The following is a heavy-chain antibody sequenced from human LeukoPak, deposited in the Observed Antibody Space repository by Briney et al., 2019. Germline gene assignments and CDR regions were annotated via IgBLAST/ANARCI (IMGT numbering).Heavy chain of an antibody. CDR3: AANTPRVVREDAFDI. CDR1: GFTFTSSA. J-gene: IGHJ3*02. D-gene: IGHD2-21*01. V-gene: IGHV1-58*02. CDR2: IVVGSGNT. Sequence: GASVKVSCKASGFTFTSSAMQWVRQARGQRLEWIGWIVVGSGNTNYAQSFQERVTITGDMSTSTAYMELSSLRSEDTAVYYCAANTPRVVREDAFDIWGQGTMVTVSS.